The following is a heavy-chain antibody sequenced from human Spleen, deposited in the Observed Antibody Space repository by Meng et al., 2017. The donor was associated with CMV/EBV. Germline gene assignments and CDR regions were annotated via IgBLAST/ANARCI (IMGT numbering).Heavy chain of an antibody. CDR1: GYTFSGYY. CDR3: ARVHIVVVAYGMDV. D-gene: IGHD2-15*01. J-gene: IGHJ6*02. V-gene: IGHV1-2*02. CDR2: INANSGFT. Sequence: ASVKVSCKASGYTFSGYYMHWVRQAPGQGLEWMGWINANSGFTHSAQKFQGRVTMTRDTSISTAYMELSRLRSDDTAVYYCARVHIVVVAYGMDVWGQGTTVTVSS.